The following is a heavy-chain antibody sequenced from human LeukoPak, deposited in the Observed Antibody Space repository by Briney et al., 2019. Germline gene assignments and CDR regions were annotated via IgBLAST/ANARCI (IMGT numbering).Heavy chain of an antibody. CDR2: ISGDGGRT. J-gene: IGHJ3*02. CDR1: GFTFDDYA. V-gene: IGHV3-43*02. CDR3: AKDLASLYDAFDI. Sequence: PGGSLRLSCAASGFTFDDYAMDWVRHAPGKGLEWVSLISGDGGRTFYADSVKGRFTISRDNSKNSLYLQMNSLRTEDTALYYCAKDLASLYDAFDIWGQGTMVTVSS.